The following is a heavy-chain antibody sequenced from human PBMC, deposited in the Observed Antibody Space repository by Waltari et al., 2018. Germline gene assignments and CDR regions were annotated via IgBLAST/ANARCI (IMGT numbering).Heavy chain of an antibody. J-gene: IGHJ6*02. CDR3: ARGRNTNYVVYGMDV. CDR1: GFTVSDHY. Sequence: EVQLVESGGGLVQPGGSLRLSCAPSGFTVSDHYMGWVRQAPGKGLEWVSVSYAGGSTSYADSVKGRFTISRDNSKSTLYLQMNSLRAEDTAVYYCARGRNTNYVVYGMDVWGQGTTVTVSS. CDR2: SYAGGST. V-gene: IGHV3-66*02. D-gene: IGHD4-4*01.